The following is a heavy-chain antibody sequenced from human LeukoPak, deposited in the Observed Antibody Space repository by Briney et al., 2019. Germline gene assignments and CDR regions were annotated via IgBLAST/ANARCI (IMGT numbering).Heavy chain of an antibody. CDR1: GGSISSSSYY. J-gene: IGHJ5*02. CDR3: ARDRFLNSSSPFDP. D-gene: IGHD6-13*01. Sequence: LSLTCTVSGGSISSSSYYWGWIRQPPGKGLEWLSYISLRGDTTFYADSVRGRFTISRDDGQNSLYLQMDSLTAEDTAVYYCARDRFLNSSSPFDPWGQGTLVTVSS. CDR2: ISLRGDTT. V-gene: IGHV3-11*04.